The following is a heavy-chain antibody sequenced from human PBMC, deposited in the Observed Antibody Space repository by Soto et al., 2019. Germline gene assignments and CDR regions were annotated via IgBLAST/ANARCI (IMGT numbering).Heavy chain of an antibody. CDR2: ISEDGTYK. CDR1: GLTFKNYG. D-gene: IGHD3-3*01. J-gene: IGHJ4*02. CDR3: ATKGQVDWLPGDD. Sequence: QVRLVESGGGVVQPGRSLRLSCAASGLTFKNYGMHWVRQAPGKGLEWVSVISEDGTYKYYGDSVRGRFTISRDNFDNTVSLQMNDVRPEDTGLYYCATKGQVDWLPGDDWGQGTLVTVS. V-gene: IGHV3-30*03.